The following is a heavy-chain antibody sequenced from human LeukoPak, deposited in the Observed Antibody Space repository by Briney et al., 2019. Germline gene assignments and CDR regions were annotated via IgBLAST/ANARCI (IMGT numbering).Heavy chain of an antibody. CDR1: GFTVSSSY. V-gene: IGHV3-66*01. Sequence: GGSLRLSCAASGFTVSSSYMTWVRQAPGKGLEWVSVIYSGGSTYYADSVKGRFTISRDNSKSTLYLQMNSLRAEDTAVYYCARWGYSSGWYLDYWGQGSLVTVSS. J-gene: IGHJ4*02. CDR2: IYSGGST. CDR3: ARWGYSSGWYLDY. D-gene: IGHD6-19*01.